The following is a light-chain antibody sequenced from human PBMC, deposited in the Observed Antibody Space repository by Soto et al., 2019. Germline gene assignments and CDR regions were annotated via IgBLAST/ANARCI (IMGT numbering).Light chain of an antibody. V-gene: IGLV1-40*01. J-gene: IGLJ1*01. CDR3: QSYDNSLV. CDR1: SSNIGAGFD. CDR2: RNS. Sequence: QSVLTQPPSVSGAPGQRITISCTGSSSNIGAGFDVHWYQQLPGTAPKLLIFRNSYRPSGVPDRFSGSKSGASASLAITGLQSEDEADYYCQSYDNSLVFGSGTKLTVL.